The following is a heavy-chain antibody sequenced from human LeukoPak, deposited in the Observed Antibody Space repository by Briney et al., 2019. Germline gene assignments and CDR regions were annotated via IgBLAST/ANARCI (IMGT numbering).Heavy chain of an antibody. V-gene: IGHV3-53*01. CDR2: IYSHGST. CDR1: AIPVSSNY. D-gene: IGHD4-23*01. CDR3: VRGAAVTLADY. J-gene: IGHJ4*02. Sequence: GGSLRLSCAATAIPVSSNYKIWVRQAPGKRPQSDSVIYSHGSTYYAESVKGRFTISRDNSKNTLYLQMNSLRAEDTAMYYCVRGAAVTLADYWGQGTLVTVSS.